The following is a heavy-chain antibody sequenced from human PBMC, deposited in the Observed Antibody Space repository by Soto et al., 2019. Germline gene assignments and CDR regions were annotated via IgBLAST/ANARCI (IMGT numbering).Heavy chain of an antibody. V-gene: IGHV1-46*01. D-gene: IGHD3-10*01. CDR1: GYTFTSYY. Sequence: ASVKVSCKASGYTFTSYYMHWVRQAPGQGLEWMGIINPSGGSTSYAQKFQGRVTMTRDTSTSTVYMELSSLRSEDTAVYYCVLEFYGSGSYHLDSFAYPGQRTPVTVSS. J-gene: IGHJ4*02. CDR2: INPSGGST. CDR3: VLEFYGSGSYHLDSFAY.